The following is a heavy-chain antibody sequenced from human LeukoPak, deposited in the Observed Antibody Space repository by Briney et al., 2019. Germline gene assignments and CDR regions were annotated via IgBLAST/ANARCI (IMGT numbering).Heavy chain of an antibody. J-gene: IGHJ4*02. Sequence: PGGSLRLSCAASGFTFSSYAMSCVRQAPGRGLEWVSGISGSGDSTYYADSVKGRFTISRDNSKNTLYLQMNSLRAEDTAVYYCAKHGGDIAMSNFDYWGQGTLVTVPS. CDR3: AKHGGDIAMSNFDY. V-gene: IGHV3-23*01. D-gene: IGHD5-18*01. CDR2: ISGSGDST. CDR1: GFTFSSYA.